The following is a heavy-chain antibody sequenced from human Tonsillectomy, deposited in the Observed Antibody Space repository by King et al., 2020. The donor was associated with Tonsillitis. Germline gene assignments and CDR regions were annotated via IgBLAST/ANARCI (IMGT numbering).Heavy chain of an antibody. CDR2: IIPIFGTA. J-gene: IGHJ4*02. CDR3: ARDPTYYYDSSGHAFDY. V-gene: IGHV1-69*06. Sequence: LVQSGAEVKKPGSSVKVSCKASGGTFSSYAISWVRQAPGQGLEWMGGIIPIFGTANYAQKFQGRVTITADKSTSTAYMELSSLRSEDTAVYYCARDPTYYYDSSGHAFDYWGQGTLVTVSS. D-gene: IGHD3-22*01. CDR1: GGTFSSYA.